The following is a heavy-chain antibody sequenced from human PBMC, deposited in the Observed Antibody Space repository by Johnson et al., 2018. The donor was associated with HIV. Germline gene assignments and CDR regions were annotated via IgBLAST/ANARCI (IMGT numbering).Heavy chain of an antibody. Sequence: VQLVESGGGLVQPGGSLRLSCAASGFTFSSYDMHWVRQATGKGLEWVSAIGTAGDTYYPGSVKGRFTISRENAKNSLYLQMNSLRAGDTAVYYCARASTIFGRWRAFDIWGQGTMVTVSS. D-gene: IGHD3-3*01. CDR1: GFTFSSYD. CDR2: IGTAGDT. CDR3: ARASTIFGRWRAFDI. J-gene: IGHJ3*02. V-gene: IGHV3-13*01.